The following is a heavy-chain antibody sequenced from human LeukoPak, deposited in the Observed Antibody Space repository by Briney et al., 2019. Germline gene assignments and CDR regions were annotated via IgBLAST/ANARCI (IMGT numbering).Heavy chain of an antibody. CDR2: INSDGSST. CDR3: VSSYCSGGSCYSASGY. J-gene: IGHJ4*02. CDR1: GFTFSSYW. D-gene: IGHD2-15*01. V-gene: IGHV3-74*01. Sequence: GGSLRLSCAASGFTFSSYWMHWVRQAPGKGLVWVSRINSDGSSTSYADSVKGRFTISRDNAKNTLYLQMNSLRAEDTAVYYCVSSYCSGGSCYSASGYWGRGTQVTVSS.